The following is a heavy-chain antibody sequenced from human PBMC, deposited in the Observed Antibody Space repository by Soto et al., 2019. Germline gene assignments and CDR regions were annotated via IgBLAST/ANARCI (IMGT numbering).Heavy chain of an antibody. CDR2: IWYDGSNK. V-gene: IGHV3-33*01. J-gene: IGHJ6*02. Sequence: GGSLRLSCAASGFTFSSYGMHWVRQAPGKGLEWVAVIWYDGSNKYYADSVKGRFTISRDNSKNTLYLQMNSLRAEDTAVYYCAREPKKDYYYGMDVWGQGTTVTVSS. CDR1: GFTFSSYG. CDR3: AREPKKDYYYGMDV.